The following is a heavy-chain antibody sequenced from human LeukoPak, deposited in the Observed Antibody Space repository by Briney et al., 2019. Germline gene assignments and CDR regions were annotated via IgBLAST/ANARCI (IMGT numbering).Heavy chain of an antibody. Sequence: GGSLRLSCAASGFTFSSYAMHWVRQAPGKGLEWVAVISYDGSNKYYADSVKGRFTVSRDNAKNSLYLQMNSLRAEDTAVYYCARLPTYCSSTSCYLDYWGQGTLVTVSS. CDR1: GFTFSSYA. J-gene: IGHJ4*02. D-gene: IGHD2-2*01. CDR2: ISYDGSNK. V-gene: IGHV3-30-3*01. CDR3: ARLPTYCSSTSCYLDY.